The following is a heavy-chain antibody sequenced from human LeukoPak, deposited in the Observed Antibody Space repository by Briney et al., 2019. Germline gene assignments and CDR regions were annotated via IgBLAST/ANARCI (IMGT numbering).Heavy chain of an antibody. CDR3: AKGYGESHFDS. CDR2: IRFDGSNQ. CDR1: GFTFRSFG. D-gene: IGHD5-18*01. J-gene: IGHJ4*02. V-gene: IGHV3-30*02. Sequence: GGSLRLSCAASGFTFRSFGMHFVRQAPGKGLEWVAFIRFDGSNQYYIDSVKGRFTISRDNSNNTLLLQMNNLRGDDTAVYFCAKGYGESHFDSWGQGTLVTVSS.